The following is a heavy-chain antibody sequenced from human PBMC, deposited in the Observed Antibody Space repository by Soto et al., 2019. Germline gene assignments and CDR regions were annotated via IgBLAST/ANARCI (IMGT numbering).Heavy chain of an antibody. V-gene: IGHV1-46*01. Sequence: ASVKVSCKASGGTFTSYYMHWVRQAPGQGLEWMGIINPSGGSTSYAQKFQGRVTMTRDTSTSTVYMELSSLRSEDTAVYYCARPDYYGSGSTRRLYYYYGMDVWGQGTTVTVSS. CDR3: ARPDYYGSGSTRRLYYYYGMDV. D-gene: IGHD3-10*01. CDR1: GGTFTSYY. J-gene: IGHJ6*02. CDR2: INPSGGST.